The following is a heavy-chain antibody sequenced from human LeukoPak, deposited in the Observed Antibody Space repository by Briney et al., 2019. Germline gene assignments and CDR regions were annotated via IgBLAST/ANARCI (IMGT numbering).Heavy chain of an antibody. Sequence: PGGSLRLSCAASGFTFSSYGMAWVRQAPRKGLEWVSDISGGGIRTDYADSVKGRFTISRDNSRHTLYLQMNSLRAEDTAVYYCAKRSGGPSPFDYWGQGTLVTVSS. CDR3: AKRSGGPSPFDY. V-gene: IGHV3-23*01. CDR2: ISGGGIRT. J-gene: IGHJ4*02. CDR1: GFTFSSYG. D-gene: IGHD3-3*01.